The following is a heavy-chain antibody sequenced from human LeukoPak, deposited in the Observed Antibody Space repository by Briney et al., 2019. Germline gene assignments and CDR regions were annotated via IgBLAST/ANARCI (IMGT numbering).Heavy chain of an antibody. CDR1: GGSFSGYY. CDR3: ARATGYSYGFRTIDFDY. V-gene: IGHV4-34*01. D-gene: IGHD5-18*01. J-gene: IGHJ4*02. CDR2: INHSGST. Sequence: PSETLSLTCAVYGGSFSGYYWSWIRQPPGKGLEWIGEINHSGSTNYNPSLKSRVTISADTSKNQFSLKLSSVTAADTAVYYCARATGYSYGFRTIDFDYWGQGTLVTVSS.